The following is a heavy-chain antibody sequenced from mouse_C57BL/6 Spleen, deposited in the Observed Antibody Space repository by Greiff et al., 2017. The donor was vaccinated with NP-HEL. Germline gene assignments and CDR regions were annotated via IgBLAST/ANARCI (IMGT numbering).Heavy chain of an antibody. D-gene: IGHD1-1*01. CDR1: GFTFSSYG. CDR2: ISSGGSYT. V-gene: IGHV5-6*02. CDR3: ARHLYYYASSYYWYFDV. J-gene: IGHJ1*03. Sequence: EVMLVESGGDLVKPGGSLKLSCAASGFTFSSYGMSWVRQTPDKRLEWVATISSGGSYTYYPDSVKGRFTISRDNAKNTLYLQMSSLKSEDTAMYYCARHLYYYASSYYWYFDVWGTGTTVTVAS.